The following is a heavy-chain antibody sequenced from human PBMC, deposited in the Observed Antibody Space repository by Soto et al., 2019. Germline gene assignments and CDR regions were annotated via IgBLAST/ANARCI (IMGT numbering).Heavy chain of an antibody. J-gene: IGHJ6*02. CDR1: VWSFSGYY. CDR2: INHSGST. Sequence: SXTLSLTCAVYVWSFSGYYWSWIRHPPGKGLEWIGEINHSGSTNYNPSLKSRVTISVDTSKNQFSLKLSSVTAADTAVYYCARGAEVVVTAVPYYNAMEVWGQGTTVSVSS. CDR3: ARGAEVVVTAVPYYNAMEV. D-gene: IGHD2-2*01. V-gene: IGHV4-34*01.